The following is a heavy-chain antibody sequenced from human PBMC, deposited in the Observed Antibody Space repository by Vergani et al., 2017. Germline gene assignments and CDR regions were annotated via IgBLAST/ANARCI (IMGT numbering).Heavy chain of an antibody. V-gene: IGHV4-59*01. Sequence: QVQLQESGPGLVKPSETLPLTCTFSGGSISSYSWSWIRQPPGKGLEWIGYIYYSGSTNYNPSLKSRVTISVDTSKNQFSLKLSSVTAADTAVYYCARNXYCGGDCYSDALDIWGQGTMVTVSS. J-gene: IGHJ3*02. D-gene: IGHD2-21*02. CDR1: GGSISSYS. CDR3: ARNXYCGGDCYSDALDI. CDR2: IYYSGST.